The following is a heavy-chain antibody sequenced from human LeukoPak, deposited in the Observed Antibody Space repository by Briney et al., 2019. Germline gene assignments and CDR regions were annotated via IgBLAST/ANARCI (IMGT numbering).Heavy chain of an antibody. J-gene: IGHJ1*01. Sequence: GGSLRLSCAASGFTFSTYWMHWVRQAPGKGLVWVSPINSDGSTNYADSVKGRFTISRDNAKNTLSLQMNSLRPGDTGVYYCARAPAEMGGYYPEYFRHWGQGTLVTVSS. CDR3: ARAPAEMGGYYPEYFRH. V-gene: IGHV3-74*01. CDR1: GFTFSTYW. D-gene: IGHD3-3*01. CDR2: INSDGST.